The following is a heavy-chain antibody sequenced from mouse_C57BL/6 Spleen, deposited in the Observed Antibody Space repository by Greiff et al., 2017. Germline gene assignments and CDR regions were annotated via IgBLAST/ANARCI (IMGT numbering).Heavy chain of an antibody. CDR2: ISYDGSN. D-gene: IGHD2-3*01. Sequence: EVQLQQSGPGLVKPSQSLSLTCPVTGYSITSGYYWNWIRQFPGNKLEWMGYISYDGSNNYNPSLKNRISITRDTSKNQFFLKLNSVTTEDTATYYCARDGYYLPFAYWGQGTLVTVSA. CDR3: ARDGYYLPFAY. J-gene: IGHJ3*01. CDR1: GYSITSGYY. V-gene: IGHV3-6*01.